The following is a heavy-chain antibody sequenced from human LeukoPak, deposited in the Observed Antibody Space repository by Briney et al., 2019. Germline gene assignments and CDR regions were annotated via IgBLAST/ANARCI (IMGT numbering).Heavy chain of an antibody. CDR3: ARVYDYGFD. J-gene: IGHJ4*02. CDR2: INSVGTGT. CDR1: GFTFSNYW. D-gene: IGHD4/OR15-4a*01. V-gene: IGHV3-74*01. Sequence: GGSLRLSCAASGFTFSNYWMHWVRQAPGKGLVWVSHINSVGTGTNYADSVKGRFTVSGDNAKNTLYLQMSNLRVDDTAVYYCARVYDYGFDWGQGTLVTVSS.